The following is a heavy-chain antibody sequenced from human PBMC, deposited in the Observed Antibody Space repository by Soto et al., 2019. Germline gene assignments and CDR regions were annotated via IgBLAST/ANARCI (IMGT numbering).Heavy chain of an antibody. J-gene: IGHJ4*02. D-gene: IGHD2-2*01. CDR3: ARGELGYCSSTSCSTPFDY. Sequence: ASVKVSCKASGYTFTNYAMQWVRQAPGQRLEWMGWINAGNGHTKYSQKFQGRVTMTRDTSTSTVYMELSSLRSEDTAVYYCARGELGYCSSTSCSTPFDYWGQGTLVTVSS. CDR2: INAGNGHT. CDR1: GYTFTNYA. V-gene: IGHV1-3*01.